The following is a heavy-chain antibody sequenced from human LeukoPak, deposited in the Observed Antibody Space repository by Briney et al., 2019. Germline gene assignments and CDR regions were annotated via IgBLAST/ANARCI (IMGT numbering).Heavy chain of an antibody. CDR3: AGGEPRSLYCFDY. J-gene: IGHJ4*02. CDR2: IYTSGST. D-gene: IGHD1-14*01. CDR1: GGSISSYY. V-gene: IGHV4-4*07. Sequence: PSETLSLTCTVSGGSISSYYWSWLRQPAGRGLEWIGRIYTSGSTNYNPSLKSRVTMSVDTSKNQFSLKLSSVTAADTAVYYCAGGEPRSLYCFDYWGQGTLVTVSS.